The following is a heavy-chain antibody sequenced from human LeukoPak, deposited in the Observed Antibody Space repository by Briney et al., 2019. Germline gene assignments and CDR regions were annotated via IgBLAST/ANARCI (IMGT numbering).Heavy chain of an antibody. CDR1: GFTLSSQA. V-gene: IGHV3-23*01. CDR2: ISNSGVTT. J-gene: IGHJ4*02. D-gene: IGHD3-10*01. Sequence: PGGSLRLSCAASGFTLSSQAMSWVRRAPGKGLEWVSAISNSGVTTYYADSVKGRFTISRDNPKNTLYLQMNSLRAEDTAVYYCAKDPFNYGPFDSWGQGTLVTVSS. CDR3: AKDPFNYGPFDS.